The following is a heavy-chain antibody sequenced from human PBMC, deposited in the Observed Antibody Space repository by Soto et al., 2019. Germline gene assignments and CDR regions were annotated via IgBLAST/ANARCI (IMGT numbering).Heavy chain of an antibody. V-gene: IGHV1-69*01. CDR2: IIPIFGTA. CDR3: ARVRAAAGNWCFDY. Sequence: QVQLVQSGAEVKKPGSSVKVSCKASGGTFSSYAISWVRQAPGQGLEWMGGIIPIFGTANYAQKFQGRVTITADDSTSTADMELSSLRSEDTAVSYGARVRAAAGNWCFDYCGQGTLVTVSS. J-gene: IGHJ4*02. CDR1: GGTFSSYA. D-gene: IGHD6-13*01.